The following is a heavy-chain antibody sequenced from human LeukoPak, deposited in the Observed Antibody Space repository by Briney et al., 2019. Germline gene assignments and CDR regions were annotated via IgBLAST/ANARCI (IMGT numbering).Heavy chain of an antibody. CDR1: GGSFSGYY. CDR3: ARGRIVGATPPDCGMDV. J-gene: IGHJ6*02. D-gene: IGHD1-26*01. V-gene: IGHV4-34*01. CDR2: INHSGST. Sequence: PSETLSLTCAVYGGSFSGYYWSWIRQPPGKGLEWIGEINHSGSTNYNPSLKSRVTISVDTSKNQFSLKLSSVTAADTAVYYCARGRIVGATPPDCGMDVWGQGTTVTVSS.